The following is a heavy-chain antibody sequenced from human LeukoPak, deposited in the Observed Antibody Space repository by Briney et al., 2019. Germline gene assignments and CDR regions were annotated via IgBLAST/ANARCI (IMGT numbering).Heavy chain of an antibody. CDR1: GYTFTSYG. CDR3: ARDIGDSSSWYRYFQH. D-gene: IGHD6-13*01. V-gene: IGHV1-18*01. CDR2: ISAYNGNT. J-gene: IGHJ1*01. Sequence: ASVKVSCKASGYTFTSYGISWVRQATGQGLEWMGWISAYNGNTNYAQKLQGRVTMTTDTSTSTAYMELRSLRSDDTAVYYCARDIGDSSSWYRYFQHWGQGTLVTVSS.